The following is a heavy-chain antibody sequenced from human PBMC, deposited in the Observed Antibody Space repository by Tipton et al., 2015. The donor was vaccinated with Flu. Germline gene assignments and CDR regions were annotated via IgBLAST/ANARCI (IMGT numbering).Heavy chain of an antibody. J-gene: IGHJ5*02. D-gene: IGHD3-3*01. CDR3: ARRIHYDFWSGYHGDFWFDP. CDR1: GFTFSSYS. Sequence: SLRLSCAASGFTFSSYSMNWVRQAPGKGLEWVSSISSSSSYIYYADSVKGRFTISRDNAKNSLYLQMNSLRAEDTAVYYCARRIHYDFWSGYHGDFWFDPWGQGTLVTVSS. CDR2: ISSSSSYI. V-gene: IGHV3-21*04.